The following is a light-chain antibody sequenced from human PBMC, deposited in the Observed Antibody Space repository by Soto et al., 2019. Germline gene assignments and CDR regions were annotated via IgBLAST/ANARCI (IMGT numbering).Light chain of an antibody. V-gene: IGKV3-20*01. CDR3: QQYGSSGT. Sequence: VVLTQSQGTPSSSPGERATLSCRASQSVSNNYLAWYQQKPGQAPRLLIYGASNRATGIPDRFSGSGSGTDFTLTISRLEPEDFAVYYCQQYGSSGTFGQGTKVDIK. CDR1: QSVSNNY. J-gene: IGKJ1*01. CDR2: GAS.